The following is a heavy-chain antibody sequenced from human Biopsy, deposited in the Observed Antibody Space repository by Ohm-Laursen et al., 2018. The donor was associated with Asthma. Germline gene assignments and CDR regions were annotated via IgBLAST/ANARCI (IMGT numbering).Heavy chain of an antibody. CDR3: AREGVAGTHIED. D-gene: IGHD6-19*01. Sequence: SLRLSCAAPGFSFYTYGMSWVRQAPGKGLEWVAVISYDGSSIYYADSVKGRFTISRDNSKNTLSLQMNSLTAEDTAVYYCAREGVAGTHIEDWGQGTLVTVSS. CDR1: GFSFYTYG. J-gene: IGHJ4*02. V-gene: IGHV3-30*03. CDR2: ISYDGSSI.